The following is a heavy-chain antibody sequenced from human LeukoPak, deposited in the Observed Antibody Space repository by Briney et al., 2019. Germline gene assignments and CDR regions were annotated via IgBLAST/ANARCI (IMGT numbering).Heavy chain of an antibody. CDR3: AKREYNFWSGYFF. CDR1: GFTFSSYA. D-gene: IGHD3-3*01. CDR2: INDSGGST. Sequence: PGGSLRLSCAASGFTFSSYAMTWVRQAPGKGLEWVSSINDSGGSTYYADSVKGRFTISRDNSKNTLYLQMNSVRAEDTAVYYCAKREYNFWSGYFFWGQGTLVTVSS. V-gene: IGHV3-23*01. J-gene: IGHJ4*02.